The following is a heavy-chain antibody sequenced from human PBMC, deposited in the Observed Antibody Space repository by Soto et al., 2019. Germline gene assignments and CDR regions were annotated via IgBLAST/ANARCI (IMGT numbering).Heavy chain of an antibody. Sequence: EVQLVESGGGLVQPGGSPRLSCAASGFTFSSYSMNWVRQAPGKGLEWVSYISSSSSTIYYADSVKGRFTISRDNAKNSLYLQMNSLRDEDTAVYYCARDRDPHHHQRHIPGIAAAGTGDDYWGQGTLVTVSS. CDR3: ARDRDPHHHQRHIPGIAAAGTGDDY. V-gene: IGHV3-48*02. J-gene: IGHJ4*02. CDR1: GFTFSSYS. D-gene: IGHD6-13*01. CDR2: ISSSSSTI.